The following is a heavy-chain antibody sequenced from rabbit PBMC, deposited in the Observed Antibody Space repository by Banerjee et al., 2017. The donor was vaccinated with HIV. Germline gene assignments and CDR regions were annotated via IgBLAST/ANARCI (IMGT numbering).Heavy chain of an antibody. D-gene: IGHD1-1*01. CDR3: ASGYSDVYFNL. J-gene: IGHJ4*01. CDR1: GFSFSSGYY. V-gene: IGHV1S40*01. Sequence: QSLEESGGDLVQPEGSLTLTCTASGFSFSSGYYMSWVRQAPGKGLEWIGCIGTGSGSTYYASWAKGRFTISKTSSTTVTLQMTSLTAADTATYFCASGYSDVYFNLWGQGTLVTVS. CDR2: IGTGSGST.